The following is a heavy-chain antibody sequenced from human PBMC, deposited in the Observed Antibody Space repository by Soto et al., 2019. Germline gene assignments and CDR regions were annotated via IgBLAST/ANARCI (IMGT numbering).Heavy chain of an antibody. CDR1: GGSLSGFY. CDR3: ARATGGLDV. V-gene: IGHV4-34*01. Sequence: SETLSLTCAVYGGSLSGFYWSWFRQPPGKGLEYIGEINHSETTNYNPSLKSRVTISVDTSKNQFSLNLNSVTAADTAVYYCARATGGLDVWGQGTTVSVSS. J-gene: IGHJ6*02. CDR2: INHSETT. D-gene: IGHD1-1*01.